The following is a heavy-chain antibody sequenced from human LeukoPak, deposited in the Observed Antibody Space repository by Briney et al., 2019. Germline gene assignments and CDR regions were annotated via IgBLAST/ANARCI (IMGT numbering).Heavy chain of an antibody. CDR3: ARTIRPGGPTVGF. CDR2: INPNSGGT. D-gene: IGHD5-12*01. Sequence: ASVKVSCKASGYTFTGYYMHWVRQAPGQGLEWMGWINPNSGGTNYAQKFQGRITMTRDTSISTAYMELSRLRSDDTAVYYCARTIRPGGPTVGFWGQGTLVTVSS. V-gene: IGHV1-2*02. CDR1: GYTFTGYY. J-gene: IGHJ4*02.